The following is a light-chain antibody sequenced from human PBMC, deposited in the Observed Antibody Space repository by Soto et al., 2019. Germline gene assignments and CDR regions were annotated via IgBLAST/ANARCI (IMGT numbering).Light chain of an antibody. J-gene: IGKJ4*01. CDR2: DAS. Sequence: EIVLTQSPATLSLSPGERATLSCRASQSVSSYLAWYQQKPGQAPRLLIFDASNRATGIPARFSGSGSGTDFTLTISSLEPGDFAVYYCHQRSDWPATFGGGTKVEIK. V-gene: IGKV3-11*01. CDR3: HQRSDWPAT. CDR1: QSVSSY.